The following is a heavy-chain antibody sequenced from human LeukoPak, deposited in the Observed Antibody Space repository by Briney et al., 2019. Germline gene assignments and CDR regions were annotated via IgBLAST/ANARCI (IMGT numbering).Heavy chain of an antibody. J-gene: IGHJ4*02. D-gene: IGHD3-22*01. CDR2: FDPEDGET. CDR3: ATELYYYDSSGYYYSHFDY. CDR1: GYTLTELS. Sequence: ASVKVSCKVSGYTLTELSVHWVRQAPGKGLEWMGGFDPEDGETIYAQKFQGRVTMTEDTSTDTAYMELSSLRSEDTAVYYCATELYYYDSSGYYYSHFDYWGQGTLVTVSS. V-gene: IGHV1-24*01.